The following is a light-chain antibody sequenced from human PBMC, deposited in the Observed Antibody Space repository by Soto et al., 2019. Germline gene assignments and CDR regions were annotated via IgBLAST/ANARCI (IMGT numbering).Light chain of an antibody. CDR3: QAWDSSTAGVV. CDR1: KLGDKY. Sequence: SYELTQPPSVSVSPGQTASITCSGDKLGDKYACWYQQKPGQSPVLVIYQDSKRPSGIPERFSGSNSGNTATLTISGTQAMDEADYYCQAWDSSTAGVVFGRGTKLTVL. V-gene: IGLV3-1*01. CDR2: QDS. J-gene: IGLJ2*01.